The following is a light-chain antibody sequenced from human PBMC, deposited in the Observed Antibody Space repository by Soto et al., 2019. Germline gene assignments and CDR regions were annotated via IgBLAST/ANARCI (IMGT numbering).Light chain of an antibody. V-gene: IGKV1D-12*01. Sequence: DIQMTQSPSSVSASVGDRITITCRASQGISSWLAWYQQRPGKAPELLIYGTSTLRPGGASRFSGSGSGTEFTLTISSLQPEDFATYFCQQLNTFPPFFTVAPGTKVDIK. CDR3: QQLNTFPPFFT. CDR1: QGISSW. J-gene: IGKJ3*01. CDR2: GTS.